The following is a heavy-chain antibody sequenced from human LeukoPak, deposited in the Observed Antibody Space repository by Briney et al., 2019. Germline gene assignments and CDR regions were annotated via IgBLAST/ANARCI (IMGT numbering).Heavy chain of an antibody. D-gene: IGHD6-19*01. Sequence: GGSLRLSCEASGFTFSSYIMSWVRQAPGKGLVWVSRINSDGSSTSYADSVKGRFTISRDNAKNTLYLQMNSLRAEDTAVYYCARDLAVAGTFDYWGQGTLVTVSS. CDR1: GFTFSSYI. J-gene: IGHJ4*02. CDR2: INSDGSST. CDR3: ARDLAVAGTFDY. V-gene: IGHV3-74*01.